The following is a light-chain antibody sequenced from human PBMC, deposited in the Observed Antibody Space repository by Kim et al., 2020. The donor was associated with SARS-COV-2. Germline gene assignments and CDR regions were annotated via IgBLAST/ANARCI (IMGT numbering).Light chain of an antibody. CDR1: QTISTD. Sequence: SASVGDRVTITGRASQTISTDLTWYQQKPGKAPTLLIYDASSLQSGVPSRFSGRGSGTDFTLTISNLQPEDFATYYCQQSYNLITFGQGTRLEIK. CDR3: QQSYNLIT. CDR2: DAS. J-gene: IGKJ5*01. V-gene: IGKV1-39*01.